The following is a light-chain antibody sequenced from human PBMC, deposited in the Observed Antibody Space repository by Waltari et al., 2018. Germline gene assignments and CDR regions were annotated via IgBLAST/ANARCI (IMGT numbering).Light chain of an antibody. CDR2: ENK. CDR3: GTWDNSLSAWL. J-gene: IGLJ3*02. Sequence: QSVLTQPPSVSATPGQRVTISCSGSNSNIGINYISWYQQLPRTAPKLLIYENKKRPSGMPDRFSGSKSGTSATLGITGLQTEDEADYYCGTWDNSLSAWLFGGGTKLTVL. CDR1: NSNIGINY. V-gene: IGLV1-51*02.